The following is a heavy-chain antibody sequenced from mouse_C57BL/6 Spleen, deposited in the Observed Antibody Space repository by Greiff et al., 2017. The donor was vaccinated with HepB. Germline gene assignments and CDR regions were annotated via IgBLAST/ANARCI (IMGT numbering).Heavy chain of an antibody. D-gene: IGHD1-1*01. Sequence: QVQLQQPGAELVKPGASVKLSCKASGYTFTSYWMHWVKQRPGQGLEWIGMIHPNSGSTNYNEKFKSKATLTVDKSSSTAYMQRSSLTSEDSAVYYCARLDYYGSSLDYWGQGTTLTVSS. V-gene: IGHV1-64*01. CDR3: ARLDYYGSSLDY. J-gene: IGHJ2*01. CDR2: IHPNSGST. CDR1: GYTFTSYW.